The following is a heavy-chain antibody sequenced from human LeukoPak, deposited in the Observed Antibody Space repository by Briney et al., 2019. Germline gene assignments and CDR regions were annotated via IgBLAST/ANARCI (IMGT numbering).Heavy chain of an antibody. CDR2: IKQDGSEK. Sequence: SGGSLRLSCAASGFTFSSYWMSWVRQAPGKGLEWVANIKQDGSEKYYVDSVKGRFTISRDNAKNSLYLQMNSLRAEDTAVYYCAKRVVPAAIGWFDPWGQGTLVTVSS. CDR3: AKRVVPAAIGWFDP. D-gene: IGHD2-2*02. CDR1: GFTFSSYW. V-gene: IGHV3-7*03. J-gene: IGHJ5*02.